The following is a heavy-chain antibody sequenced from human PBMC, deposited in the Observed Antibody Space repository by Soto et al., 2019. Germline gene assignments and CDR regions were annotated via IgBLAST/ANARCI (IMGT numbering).Heavy chain of an antibody. CDR2: MNPNSGNT. D-gene: IGHD6-19*01. Sequence: QVQLVQSGAEVKKPGASVKVSCKASGYTFTSYDINWVRQATGQGLEWMGWMNPNSGNTGYAQKFQGRVTMTRNTSISTAYMKLSSLGSEDNAVYYCARWSYSSGWYTFSYWGQGTLVTVSS. V-gene: IGHV1-8*01. CDR3: ARWSYSSGWYTFSY. J-gene: IGHJ4*02. CDR1: GYTFTSYD.